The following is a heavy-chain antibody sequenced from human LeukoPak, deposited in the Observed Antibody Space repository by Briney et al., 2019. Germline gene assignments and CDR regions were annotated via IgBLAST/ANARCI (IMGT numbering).Heavy chain of an antibody. J-gene: IGHJ5*02. D-gene: IGHD2-2*01. CDR2: INSDGTST. CDR1: GFTFRGFW. V-gene: IGHV3-74*01. Sequence: GGSLRLSCAASGFTFRGFWMHWVRQTPGKGLLWVSRINSDGTSTTYADSVKGRFTISRDNAKNTVYLQMNSLRAEDTAVYYCTRTLGVPSAFDPWGQGTLVTVSS. CDR3: TRTLGVPSAFDP.